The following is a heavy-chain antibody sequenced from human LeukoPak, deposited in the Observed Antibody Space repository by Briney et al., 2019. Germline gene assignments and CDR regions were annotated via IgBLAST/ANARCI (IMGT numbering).Heavy chain of an antibody. Sequence: SVKVSCKASGGTFSSYAISWVRQAPGQGLEWMGGIIPIFGTANYAQKFQGRVTITTDESTSTAYMELSSLRSEDTAVYYCARNPCGGDCYSDPNDAFDIWGQGTMVTASS. D-gene: IGHD2-21*02. CDR1: GGTFSSYA. J-gene: IGHJ3*02. CDR3: ARNPCGGDCYSDPNDAFDI. V-gene: IGHV1-69*05. CDR2: IIPIFGTA.